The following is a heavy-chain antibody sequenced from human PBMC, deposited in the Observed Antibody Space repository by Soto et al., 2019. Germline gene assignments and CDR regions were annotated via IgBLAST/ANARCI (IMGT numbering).Heavy chain of an antibody. CDR2: IFSNDEK. J-gene: IGHJ4*02. CDR3: ARLYSTLKGYYFDY. Sequence: QVTLKESGPVLVKPTETLTLTCTVSGFSLRNARMGVRWIRQHPGKALEWLAHIFSNDEKSYRTSLKSRLTISKDASKSQVVLTMTNMDPVVTATYYCARLYSTLKGYYFDYWGQGTLVTVSS. CDR1: GFSLRNARMG. D-gene: IGHD4-4*01. V-gene: IGHV2-26*01.